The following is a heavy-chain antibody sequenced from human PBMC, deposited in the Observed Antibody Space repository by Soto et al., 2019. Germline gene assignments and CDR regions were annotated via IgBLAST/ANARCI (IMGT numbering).Heavy chain of an antibody. CDR1: GGTFAISV. J-gene: IGHJ4*02. V-gene: IGHV1-69*05. CDR2: IISIFGTP. Sequence: GASVKVSCKASGGTFAISVFNWVRQAPGQGLEWMGGIISIFGTPNYSQKFLGRVTITTDASTSTGYMELSKLRSDDTAVYYCARVSHYYDRSGYLGGFDYWGQGTLVTVSS. D-gene: IGHD3-22*01. CDR3: ARVSHYYDRSGYLGGFDY.